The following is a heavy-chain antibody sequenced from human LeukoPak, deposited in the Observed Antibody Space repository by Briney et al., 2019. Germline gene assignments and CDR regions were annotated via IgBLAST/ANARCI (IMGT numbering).Heavy chain of an antibody. CDR2: VNPSGGST. Sequence: ASVKVSCKASGYTFTSYYMHWVRQAPGQGLEWMGIVNPSGGSTSYAQKFQGRVTMTRDMSTSTVYMELSSLRSEDTAVYYCARDIAAATYYYYYYYMDVWGKGTTVTVSS. V-gene: IGHV1-46*01. CDR1: GYTFTSYY. D-gene: IGHD6-13*01. J-gene: IGHJ6*03. CDR3: ARDIAAATYYYYYYYMDV.